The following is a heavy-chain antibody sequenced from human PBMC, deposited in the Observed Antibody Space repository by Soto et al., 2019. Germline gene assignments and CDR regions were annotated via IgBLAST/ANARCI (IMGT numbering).Heavy chain of an antibody. D-gene: IGHD3-10*01. CDR1: GGTFSSYA. CDR2: IIPIFGTA. CDR3: ARMVRGVITAFDI. V-gene: IGHV1-69*13. Sequence: GASVKVSCKASGGTFSSYAISWVRQAPGQGLEWMGGIIPIFGTANYAQKFQGRATITADESTSTAYMELSSLRSEDTAVYYCARMVRGVITAFDIWGQGTMVTVSS. J-gene: IGHJ3*02.